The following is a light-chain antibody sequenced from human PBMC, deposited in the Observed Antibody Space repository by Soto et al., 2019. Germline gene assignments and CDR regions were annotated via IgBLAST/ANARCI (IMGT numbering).Light chain of an antibody. V-gene: IGLV1-47*01. Sequence: QSVLTQPPSASGTPGQRVTISCSGSSSNIGSNYVYWYQQLPGTAPKVFIYRNNQRPSGVPDRFSGSKSGTSASLAISGLGSVDEADYYCATWDDRLSGWVFGGGTKLTVL. CDR2: RNN. CDR3: ATWDDRLSGWV. CDR1: SSNIGSNY. J-gene: IGLJ3*02.